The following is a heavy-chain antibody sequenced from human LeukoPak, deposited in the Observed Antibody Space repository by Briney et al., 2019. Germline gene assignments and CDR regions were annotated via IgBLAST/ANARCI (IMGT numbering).Heavy chain of an antibody. D-gene: IGHD6-13*01. CDR1: GFTFSSYE. CDR2: ISSSSSYI. J-gene: IGHJ4*02. Sequence: GGSLRLSCAASGFTFSSYEMNWVRQAPGKGLEWVSYISSSSSYIYYADSVKGRFTISRDNAKNSLYLQMNSLRAEDTAVYYCARGSAAAGPHSLDYWGQGTLVTVSS. V-gene: IGHV3-21*05. CDR3: ARGSAAAGPHSLDY.